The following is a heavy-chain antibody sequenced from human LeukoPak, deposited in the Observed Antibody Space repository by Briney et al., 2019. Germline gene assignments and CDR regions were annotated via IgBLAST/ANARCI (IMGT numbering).Heavy chain of an antibody. CDR1: GFTFSSYA. CDR2: ISYDGSNK. D-gene: IGHD2-15*01. J-gene: IGHJ4*02. CDR3: ARDPYCSGGSCYSGGPDY. V-gene: IGHV3-30-3*01. Sequence: GRSLRLSCAASGFTFSSYAMHWVRQAPGKGLEWVAVISYDGSNKYYADSVKGRFTISRDNSKNTLYLQMNSLRAEDTAVYYCARDPYCSGGSCYSGGPDYWGQGTLATVSS.